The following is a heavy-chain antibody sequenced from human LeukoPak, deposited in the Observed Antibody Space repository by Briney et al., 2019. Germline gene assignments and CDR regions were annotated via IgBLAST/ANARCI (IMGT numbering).Heavy chain of an antibody. Sequence: GGSLRLSCAASGFTFSSYGMHWVRQAPGKGLEWVAVISYDGSDKYSADSVKGRFTISRDNSKNTLYLQMNSLRAEDTAVYYCAKNAHYQGYSYGGIDYWGQGTLITVSS. J-gene: IGHJ4*02. D-gene: IGHD5-18*01. CDR1: GFTFSSYG. V-gene: IGHV3-30*18. CDR2: ISYDGSDK. CDR3: AKNAHYQGYSYGGIDY.